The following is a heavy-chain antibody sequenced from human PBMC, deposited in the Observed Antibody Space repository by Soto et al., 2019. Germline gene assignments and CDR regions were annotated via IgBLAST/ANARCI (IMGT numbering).Heavy chain of an antibody. CDR3: ARALPYSSSGDS. J-gene: IGHJ4*02. V-gene: IGHV1-18*01. Sequence: ASVKVSCKASGYTFTTYGISGVRQAPGQGLEWMGWISASNGNIYYGQKFQGRVTMTTDSFTSTAYMELSSLTSDDTAVYYCARALPYSSSGDSWGRGTLVTVSS. CDR2: ISASNGNI. CDR1: GYTFTTYG. D-gene: IGHD6-13*01.